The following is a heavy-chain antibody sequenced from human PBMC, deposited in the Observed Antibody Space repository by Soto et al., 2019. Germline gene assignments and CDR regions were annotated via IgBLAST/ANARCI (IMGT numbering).Heavy chain of an antibody. CDR1: GYTFSAYY. CDR2: INPRNGAT. J-gene: IGHJ6*02. Sequence: GASVKVSCKASGYTFSAYYIHWVRQAPGQGLEWVGWINPRNGATSYALKFQGRVTMTRDTSISTAYMDLSRLRSDDTALYYCARLPPPSLSYYAMDVWGQGXTVTVYS. V-gene: IGHV1-2*02. D-gene: IGHD3-10*01. CDR3: ARLPPPSLSYYAMDV.